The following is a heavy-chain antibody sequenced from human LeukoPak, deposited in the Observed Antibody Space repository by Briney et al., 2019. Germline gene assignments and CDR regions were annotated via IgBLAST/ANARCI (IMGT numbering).Heavy chain of an antibody. D-gene: IGHD3-16*01. V-gene: IGHV2-5*02. CDR1: GFSLSSDGVG. Sequence: ESGPTLVKPTQILTLTCTFSGFSLSSDGVGVGWIRQPPGKALEWLAVIYWDDDKRYRPSLTSRLTITKDTSKNQVVLKMNNMDSLDTGTYYCAHGGGAFLDWGQGIVVTVSS. CDR2: IYWDDDK. CDR3: AHGGGAFLD. J-gene: IGHJ4*02.